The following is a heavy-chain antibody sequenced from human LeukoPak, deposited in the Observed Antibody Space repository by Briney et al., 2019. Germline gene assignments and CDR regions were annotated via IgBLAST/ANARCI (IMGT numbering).Heavy chain of an antibody. CDR3: ARGGAVVAKDVDAFDI. Sequence: GGSLRLSCAASGFTFSSCSMNWVRQAPGKGLEWVSSISSSSSYIYYADSVKGRFTISRDNAKNSLYLQMNSLRAEDTAVYYCARGGAVVAKDVDAFDIWGQGTMVTVSS. CDR1: GFTFSSCS. J-gene: IGHJ3*02. V-gene: IGHV3-21*01. CDR2: ISSSSSYI. D-gene: IGHD3-22*01.